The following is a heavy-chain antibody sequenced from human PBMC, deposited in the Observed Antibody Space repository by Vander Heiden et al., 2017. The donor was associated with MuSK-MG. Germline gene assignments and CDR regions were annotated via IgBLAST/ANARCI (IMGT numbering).Heavy chain of an antibody. CDR2: IKQDGSEK. V-gene: IGHV3-7*01. CDR3: ARVGYYYDSSGFSWYFDL. CDR1: GFTFSSYW. J-gene: IGHJ2*01. D-gene: IGHD3-22*01. Sequence: EVQLVESGGGLVQPGGSLRLSCAASGFTFSSYWMSWVRQAPGKGLEWVANIKQDGSEKYYVDSVKGRFTISRDNAKNSLYLQMNSLRAEDTAVYYCARVGYYYDSSGFSWYFDLWGRGTLVTVSS.